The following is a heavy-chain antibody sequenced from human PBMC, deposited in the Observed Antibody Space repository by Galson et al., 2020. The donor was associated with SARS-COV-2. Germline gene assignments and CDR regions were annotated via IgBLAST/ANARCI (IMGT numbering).Heavy chain of an antibody. CDR1: GFTFSDSS. D-gene: IGHD6-6*01. Sequence: GGSLRLSCAASGFTFSDSSMHWVRQASGKGLEWVGRIRSKANSYATAYAASLKGRFTISRDDSKNTAYLQMNSLKTEDTAVYYCTRVPPYSSLFWDAFDIWGQGTMVTVSS. CDR2: IRSKANSYAT. CDR3: TRVPPYSSLFWDAFDI. V-gene: IGHV3-73*01. J-gene: IGHJ3*02.